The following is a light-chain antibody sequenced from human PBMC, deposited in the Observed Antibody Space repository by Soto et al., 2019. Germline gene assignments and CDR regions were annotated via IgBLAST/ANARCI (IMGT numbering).Light chain of an antibody. Sequence: QSALTQPASVSGSPGQSIAISCTGTSSDVGGYDSVCWYQQHPGKAPKLIIFGVSNRPSGVSNRFSGSKSGNTASLTISGLQAEDEADYYCCSYTSGSNYVFGAGTKVTVL. J-gene: IGLJ1*01. V-gene: IGLV2-14*01. CDR2: GVS. CDR3: CSYTSGSNYV. CDR1: SSDVGGYDS.